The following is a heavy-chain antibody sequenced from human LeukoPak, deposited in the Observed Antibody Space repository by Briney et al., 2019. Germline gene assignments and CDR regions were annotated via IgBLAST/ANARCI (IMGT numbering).Heavy chain of an antibody. J-gene: IGHJ6*03. CDR3: VRGRHIVATSYSFYFMDI. CDR1: GGTFSSYA. Sequence: LVKVSCRASGGTFSSYAVSWVRQAPGQGLEWMGEIMPIFGTADYAQRFEGRVTLTADVSTSTAHMEMRSLRSEDTAIYYCVRGRHIVATSYSFYFMDIWGKGTTVIVSS. D-gene: IGHD5-12*01. CDR2: IMPIFGTA. V-gene: IGHV1-69*01.